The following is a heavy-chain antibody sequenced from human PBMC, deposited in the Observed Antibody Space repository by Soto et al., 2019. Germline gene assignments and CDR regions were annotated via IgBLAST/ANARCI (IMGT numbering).Heavy chain of an antibody. D-gene: IGHD3-3*01. V-gene: IGHV1-58*02. CDR3: AADPAYYDFWSGYPNLDY. Sequence: SVKVSCKASGFTFTSSAMQWVRQARGQRLEWIEWIVVGSGNTNYAQKFQERVTITRDMSTSTAYMELSSLRSEDTAVYYCAADPAYYDFWSGYPNLDYWGQGTLVTVSS. CDR1: GFTFTSSA. CDR2: IVVGSGNT. J-gene: IGHJ4*02.